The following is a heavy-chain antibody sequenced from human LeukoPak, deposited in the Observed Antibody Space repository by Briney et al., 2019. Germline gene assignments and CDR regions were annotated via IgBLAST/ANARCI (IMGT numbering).Heavy chain of an antibody. CDR1: GFTFTSYG. CDR3: AKDIERGFDYTNSLDY. CDR2: ILSDGTNK. V-gene: IGHV3-33*06. Sequence: GGSLRLSCAASGFTFTSYGMHWVRQARGKGLEWVAVILSDGTNKYYADSVKGRFAISRDDSKNMVYLQMNSLRVEDTAVYYCAKDIERGFDYTNSLDYWGQGTLVTVSS. D-gene: IGHD4-11*01. J-gene: IGHJ4*02.